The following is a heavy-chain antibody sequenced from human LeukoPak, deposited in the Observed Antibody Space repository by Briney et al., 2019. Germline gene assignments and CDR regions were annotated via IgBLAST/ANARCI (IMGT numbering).Heavy chain of an antibody. J-gene: IGHJ4*02. Sequence: GGSLRLSCAASGFTFSDYYMSWIRQAPGKGLEWVSTISDGGSFTYYADSVKGRFTISRDNSKNTLFLQMNTLRAEDTAVYYCAKDDRWLQFCCWGQGTLVTVSA. CDR2: ISDGGSFT. V-gene: IGHV3-23*01. CDR1: GFTFSDYY. D-gene: IGHD5-24*01. CDR3: AKDDRWLQFCC.